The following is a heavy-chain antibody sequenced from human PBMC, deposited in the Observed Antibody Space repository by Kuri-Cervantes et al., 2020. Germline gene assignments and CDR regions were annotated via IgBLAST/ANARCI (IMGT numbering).Heavy chain of an antibody. CDR1: GYTLTELS. V-gene: IGHV1-24*01. CDR3: ATDLVGNYVAFDY. CDR2: FDPEDGET. J-gene: IGHJ4*02. D-gene: IGHD1-7*01. Sequence: ASVKVSCKVSGYTLTELSMHWVRQAPGKGLEWMGGFDPEDGETIYAQKFQGRVTMTEDTSTDKAYMELSTLRAEDTAVYYCATDLVGNYVAFDYWGQGTLVTVSS.